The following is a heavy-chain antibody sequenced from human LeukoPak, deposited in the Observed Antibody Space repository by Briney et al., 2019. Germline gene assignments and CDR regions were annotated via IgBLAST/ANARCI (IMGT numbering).Heavy chain of an antibody. J-gene: IGHJ4*02. V-gene: IGHV3-21*01. D-gene: IGHD6-19*01. Sequence: PGGSLRLSCAASGFTFSSYTMNWVRQAPGKGLEWVSSISSSSAYYADSVKGRFTISRDNAKNSLYLQMNSLRAEDTAVYYCARDPTWNSGWVFDYWGQGTLVTVSS. CDR1: GFTFSSYT. CDR2: ISSSSAY. CDR3: ARDPTWNSGWVFDY.